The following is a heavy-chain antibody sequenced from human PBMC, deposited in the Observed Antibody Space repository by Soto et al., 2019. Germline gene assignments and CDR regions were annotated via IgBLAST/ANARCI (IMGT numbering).Heavy chain of an antibody. J-gene: IGHJ4*02. Sequence: EAQLVESGGGLVQPGGSLRLSCAASGFTFTTYWMTWVRQAPGKGLEWVANIKQDGSEKYYVDSVRGRFTISRDNTKNSVYLQMSSLRAEGTAVYYWVRIAGACGDYWGQGTLVTVSS. V-gene: IGHV3-7*01. D-gene: IGHD2-21*01. CDR1: GFTFTTYW. CDR3: VRIAGACGDY. CDR2: IKQDGSEK.